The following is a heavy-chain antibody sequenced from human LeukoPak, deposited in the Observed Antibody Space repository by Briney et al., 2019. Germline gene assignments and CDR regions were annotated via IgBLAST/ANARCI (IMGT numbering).Heavy chain of an antibody. CDR2: INPNSGGT. J-gene: IGHJ6*03. Sequence: ASVKVSCKASGYTFTGYYMHWVRQAPGQGLEWMGWINPNSGGTNYAQKFQGRVTMTRDTSISTAYMELSRLRSDDTAVYYCARAPNYDFWSGYGPWGYYYYMDVWGKGTTVTVS. CDR1: GYTFTGYY. V-gene: IGHV1-2*02. CDR3: ARAPNYDFWSGYGPWGYYYYMDV. D-gene: IGHD3-3*01.